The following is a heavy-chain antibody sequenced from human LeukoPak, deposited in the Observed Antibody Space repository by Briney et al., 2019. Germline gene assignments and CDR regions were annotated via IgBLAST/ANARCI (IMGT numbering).Heavy chain of an antibody. Sequence: GGSLRLSCAASGLTFSNHGMNWVRQAPGKGLEWVSGISPSGDITYYADSVKGRFTVSRDNFKNTLYLQMNSLRTKDTAVYYCAKSVDTAMVFDPWGQGTLVTVSS. J-gene: IGHJ5*02. CDR3: AKSVDTAMVFDP. D-gene: IGHD5-18*01. CDR2: ISPSGDIT. V-gene: IGHV3-23*01. CDR1: GLTFSNHG.